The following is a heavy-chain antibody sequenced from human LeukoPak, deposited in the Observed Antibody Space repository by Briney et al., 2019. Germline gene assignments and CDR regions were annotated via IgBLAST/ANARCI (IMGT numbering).Heavy chain of an antibody. D-gene: IGHD3-3*01. V-gene: IGHV4-30-2*05. CDR3: ARLEAQGHFDY. CDR2: IYHSGST. CDR1: GGSISSGGYY. J-gene: IGHJ4*02. Sequence: NTSQTLSLTCTVSGGSISSGGYYWSWIRQPPGKGLEWIGYIYHSGSTYYNPSLKSRVTISVDTSKNQFSLKLSSVTAADTAVYYCARLEAQGHFDYWGQGTLVTVSS.